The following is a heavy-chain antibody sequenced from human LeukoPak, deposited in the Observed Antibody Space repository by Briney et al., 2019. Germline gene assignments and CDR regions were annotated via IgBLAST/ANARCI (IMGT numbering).Heavy chain of an antibody. Sequence: SETLSLTCTVSGGSISSYYWTWIRQPAGKGLEWIGHIYTSGSTNYSPSLKSRVTMSVDTSKNQFSLKLNSVTAADTAVYYCARLPMAVTPHVDYWGQGTLVTVSS. D-gene: IGHD2-21*02. CDR1: GGSISSYY. CDR2: IYTSGST. CDR3: ARLPMAVTPHVDY. J-gene: IGHJ4*02. V-gene: IGHV4-4*07.